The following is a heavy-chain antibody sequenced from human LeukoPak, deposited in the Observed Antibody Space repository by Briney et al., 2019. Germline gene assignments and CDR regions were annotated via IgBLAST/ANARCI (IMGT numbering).Heavy chain of an antibody. Sequence: ASVQVSCKASGYTFTSYYMHWVRQAPGQGLEWMGIINPSGGSTSYAQKFQGRVTITRETSTSTVYMELSSLRSEDTAVYYCAREDSSGWTFDYWGQGTLVTVSS. CDR2: INPSGGST. CDR1: GYTFTSYY. D-gene: IGHD6-19*01. J-gene: IGHJ4*02. V-gene: IGHV1-46*01. CDR3: AREDSSGWTFDY.